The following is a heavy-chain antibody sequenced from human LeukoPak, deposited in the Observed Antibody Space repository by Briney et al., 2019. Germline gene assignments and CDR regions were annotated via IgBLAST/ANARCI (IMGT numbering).Heavy chain of an antibody. D-gene: IGHD6-19*01. CDR3: AREGAVAGTGIDY. J-gene: IGHJ4*02. V-gene: IGHV3-7*01. CDR1: GFTFSSYW. Sequence: GGSRRLSCAASGFTFSSYWMSWVRQAPGKGLEWVANIKQDGSEKYYVDSVKGRFTISRDNAKNSLYLQMNSLRAEDTAVYYCAREGAVAGTGIDYWGQGTLVTVSS. CDR2: IKQDGSEK.